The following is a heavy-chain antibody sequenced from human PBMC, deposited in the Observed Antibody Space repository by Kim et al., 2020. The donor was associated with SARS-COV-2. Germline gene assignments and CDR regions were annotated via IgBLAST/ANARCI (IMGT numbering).Heavy chain of an antibody. CDR3: ARHAPSSLEWFFPYYFDY. J-gene: IGHJ4*02. D-gene: IGHD3-3*01. CDR1: GGSISSSSYY. V-gene: IGHV4-39*01. Sequence: SETLSLTCTVSGGSISSSSYYWGWIRQPPGKGLEWIGSIYYSGSTYYNPSLKSRVTISVDTSKNQFSLKLSSVTAADTAVYYCARHAPSSLEWFFPYYFDYWGQGTLVTVSS. CDR2: IYYSGST.